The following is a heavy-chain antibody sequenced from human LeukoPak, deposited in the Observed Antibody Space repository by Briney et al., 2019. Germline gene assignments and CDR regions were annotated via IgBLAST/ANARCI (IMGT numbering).Heavy chain of an antibody. D-gene: IGHD2-15*01. CDR1: GYSISSGYY. CDR2: IYHSGST. CDR3: ARSTIAVGRYWYFDL. Sequence: PSETLSLTCAVSGYSISSGYYWGWIRQPPGKGLEWIGSIYHSGSTYYNPSLKSRVTISVDTSKNQFSLKLSSVTAADTAVYYCARSTIAVGRYWYFDLWGRGTLFTVSS. J-gene: IGHJ2*01. V-gene: IGHV4-38-2*01.